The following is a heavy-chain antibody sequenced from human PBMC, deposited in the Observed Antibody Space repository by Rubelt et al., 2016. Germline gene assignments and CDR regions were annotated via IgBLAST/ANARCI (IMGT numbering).Heavy chain of an antibody. CDR3: AKDFPEEAPYGGNLPGY. CDR1: GFTFSSYA. CDR2: ISYDGSNK. J-gene: IGHJ4*02. V-gene: IGHV3-30*04. Sequence: QVQLVESGGGVVQPGRSLRLSCAASGFTFSSYAMHWVRQAPGKGLEWVAVISYDGSNKYYADSVKGRFTISRDNSKNTLYLQMNSLRAEDTAVYYCAKDFPEEAPYGGNLPGYWGQGTLVTVSS. D-gene: IGHD4-23*01.